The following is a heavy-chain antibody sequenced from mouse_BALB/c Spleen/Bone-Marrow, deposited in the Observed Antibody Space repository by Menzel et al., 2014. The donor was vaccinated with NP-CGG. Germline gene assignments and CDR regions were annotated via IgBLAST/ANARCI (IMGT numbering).Heavy chain of an antibody. Sequence: LQQPGSELVRPGASVKLSCKASGYTFXSYWMHWVKLRPGQGLEWIGNIYPGSGSTNYDEKFKSKATLTVDTSPSTAYMQLSSLTSEDSAVYYCTPRLRYWGQGTTLTVSS. D-gene: IGHD1-2*01. CDR3: TPRLRY. CDR2: IYPGSGST. J-gene: IGHJ2*01. V-gene: IGHV1S22*01. CDR1: GYTFXSYW.